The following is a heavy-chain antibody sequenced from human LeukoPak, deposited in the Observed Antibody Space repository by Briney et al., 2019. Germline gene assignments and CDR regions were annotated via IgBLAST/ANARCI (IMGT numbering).Heavy chain of an antibody. J-gene: IGHJ4*02. CDR2: IYYSGST. V-gene: IGHV4-39*01. CDR3: ASYSQGWYKGY. Sequence: SETLSLTCTVSGGSISSSTYYWGWIRQPPGKGLEWIGSIYYSGSTYYNPSLKSRVTISVDTSKNQFSLKLSSVTAADTAVYYCASYSQGWYKGYWGQGTLVTVSS. D-gene: IGHD6-19*01. CDR1: GGSISSSTYY.